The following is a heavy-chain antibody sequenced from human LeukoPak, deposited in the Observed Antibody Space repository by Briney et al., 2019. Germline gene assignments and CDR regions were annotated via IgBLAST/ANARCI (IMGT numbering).Heavy chain of an antibody. Sequence: GGSLRLSCVASGFTFSSYGMHWVRQAPGKGLEWVTVISYDGSGDKYCADSVKGRFTISRDNSKNTVYLQMNSLRAEDTAVYYCAKAYDFWSGYPDYWGRGTLVTVSS. D-gene: IGHD3-3*01. CDR3: AKAYDFWSGYPDY. V-gene: IGHV3-30*18. CDR1: GFTFSSYG. J-gene: IGHJ4*02. CDR2: ISYDGSGDK.